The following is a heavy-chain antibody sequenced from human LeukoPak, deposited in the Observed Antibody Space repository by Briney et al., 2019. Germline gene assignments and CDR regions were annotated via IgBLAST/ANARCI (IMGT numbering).Heavy chain of an antibody. CDR3: AKVRVGTAHFDY. D-gene: IGHD2-15*01. CDR1: GFIFNNYA. V-gene: IGHV3-23*01. CDR2: MSGSGGST. Sequence: GGSLRLSCEASGFIFNNYAMSWVRQTPGKGLEWVSGMSGSGGSTYYADSVKGRFTISRDNSKNTLYLQMNSLRPEDTAVYYCAKVRVGTAHFDYWGQGTLVTVSS. J-gene: IGHJ4*02.